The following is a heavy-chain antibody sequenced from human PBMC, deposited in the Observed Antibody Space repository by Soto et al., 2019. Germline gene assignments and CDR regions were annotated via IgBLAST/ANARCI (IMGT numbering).Heavy chain of an antibody. CDR3: ARGRKQQLVRYNWFDP. J-gene: IGHJ5*02. D-gene: IGHD6-13*01. V-gene: IGHV4-34*01. CDR1: GGSFSGYY. Sequence: SETLSLTCAVYGGSFSGYYWSWIRQPPGKGLEWIGEINHSGSTNYNPSLKSRVTISVDTSKNQFSLKLSSVTAADTAVYYCARGRKQQLVRYNWFDPWGQGTLVTVSS. CDR2: INHSGST.